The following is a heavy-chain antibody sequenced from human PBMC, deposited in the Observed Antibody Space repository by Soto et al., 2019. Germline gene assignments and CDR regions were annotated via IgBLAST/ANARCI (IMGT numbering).Heavy chain of an antibody. CDR1: GGSISTYY. CDR3: ARRYYGGNYWYFDL. D-gene: IGHD4-17*01. Sequence: QVQLQESGPGLVKPSETLSLTCTVSGGSISTYYWSWIRQPPGKGLEWIGYIHYSGSTNYNPSLMSRCAIAVDTSTNQFSLKLTSVPAADTAVYYCARRYYGGNYWYFDLWGRGTLVTVSS. J-gene: IGHJ2*01. CDR2: IHYSGST. V-gene: IGHV4-59*08.